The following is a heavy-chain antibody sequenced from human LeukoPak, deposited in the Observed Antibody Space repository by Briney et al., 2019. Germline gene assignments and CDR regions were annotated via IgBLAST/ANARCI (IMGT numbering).Heavy chain of an antibody. CDR3: ARDEPGGYFDY. Sequence: PSETLSLTCTVSGGSISSYYWSWIRQPPGKGLEWIGYIYYSGSTNYNPSLKSRVTISVDTSKNQFSLKLSSVTAADTAVYYCARDEPGGYFDYWGQGTLVTVSS. D-gene: IGHD1-14*01. CDR2: IYYSGST. J-gene: IGHJ4*02. CDR1: GGSISSYY. V-gene: IGHV4-59*01.